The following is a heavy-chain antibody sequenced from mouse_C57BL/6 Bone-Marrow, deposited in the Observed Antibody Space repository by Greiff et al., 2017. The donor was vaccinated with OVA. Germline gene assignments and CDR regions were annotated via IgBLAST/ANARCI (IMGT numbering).Heavy chain of an antibody. Sequence: QVQLKQSGAELARPGASVKLSCKASGYTFTSYGISGVKQRTGQGLEWIGEIYPRSGNTYYNEKFKGKATLTADKSSSTAYMELRSLTSEDSAVYFCARYSNRYAMDYWGQGTSVTVSS. CDR2: IYPRSGNT. CDR3: ARYSNRYAMDY. V-gene: IGHV1-81*01. J-gene: IGHJ4*01. D-gene: IGHD2-5*01. CDR1: GYTFTSYG.